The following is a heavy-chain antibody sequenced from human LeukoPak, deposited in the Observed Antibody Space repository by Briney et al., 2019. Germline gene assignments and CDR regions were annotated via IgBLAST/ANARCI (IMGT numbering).Heavy chain of an antibody. V-gene: IGHV3-30-3*01. CDR1: GFTFSSYA. D-gene: IGHD6-6*01. Sequence: PGGSLRLSCAASGFTFSSYAMHWVRQAPGKGLEWVAVISYDGSNKYYADSVKGRFTISRDNSKNTLYLQMNSLRAEDTAVYYCARVRSSSSWFGYYYYGMDVWGQGTTVTASS. J-gene: IGHJ6*02. CDR3: ARVRSSSSWFGYYYYGMDV. CDR2: ISYDGSNK.